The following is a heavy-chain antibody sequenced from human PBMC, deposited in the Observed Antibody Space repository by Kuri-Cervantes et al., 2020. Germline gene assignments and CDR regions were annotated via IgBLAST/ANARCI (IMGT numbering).Heavy chain of an antibody. D-gene: IGHD6-19*01. CDR3: ASSIAVAGTADAFDI. CDR2: IYYSGST. Sequence: SETLSLTCTVSGGSISSGDYYWSWIRQPPGKGLEWIGYIYYSGSTYYNPSLKSRVTISVDKSKNQFSLKLSSVTAADTAVYYCASSIAVAGTADAFDIWGQGTMVTVSS. V-gene: IGHV4-30-4*01. CDR1: GGSISSGDYY. J-gene: IGHJ3*02.